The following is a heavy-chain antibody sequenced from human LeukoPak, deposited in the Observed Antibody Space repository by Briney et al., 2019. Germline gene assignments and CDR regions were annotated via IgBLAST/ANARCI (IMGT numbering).Heavy chain of an antibody. V-gene: IGHV4-59*08. Sequence: PSETPSLTCTVSGGSISSYYWSWIRQPPGKGLEWIGYIYYSGSTNYNPSLKSRVTISVDTSKNQFSLKLSSVTAADTAVYYCARQGIAAAGVIDYWGQGTLVTVSS. D-gene: IGHD6-13*01. CDR2: IYYSGST. CDR1: GGSISSYY. J-gene: IGHJ4*02. CDR3: ARQGIAAAGVIDY.